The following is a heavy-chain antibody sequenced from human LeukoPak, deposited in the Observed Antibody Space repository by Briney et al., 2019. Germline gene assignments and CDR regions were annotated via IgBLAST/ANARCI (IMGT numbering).Heavy chain of an antibody. J-gene: IGHJ4*02. CDR3: AREYCSGGSCYYYYFDY. CDR2: ISYDGSNK. CDR1: GFTFSSYA. D-gene: IGHD2-15*01. Sequence: GGSLRLSCAASGFTFSSYAMHWVRQAPGKGLEWVAVISYDGSNKYYADSVKGRFTISRDNSKNTLYLQMNSLRAEDTAAYYCAREYCSGGSCYYYYFDYWGQGTLVTVSS. V-gene: IGHV3-30*04.